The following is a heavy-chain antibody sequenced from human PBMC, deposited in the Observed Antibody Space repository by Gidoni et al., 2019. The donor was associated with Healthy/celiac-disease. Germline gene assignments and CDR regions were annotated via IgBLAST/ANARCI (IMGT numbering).Heavy chain of an antibody. D-gene: IGHD3-22*01. CDR3: TSNIYDSSGEIDY. V-gene: IGHV3-73*02. CDR1: GFTFSGSA. Sequence: EVQLVESGGGLVQPGGSLKLSCAASGFTFSGSAMHWVRQASGKGLEWVGRIRSKANSYATAYAASVKGRFTISRDDSKNTAYLQMNSLKTEDTAVYYCTSNIYDSSGEIDYWGQGTLVTVSX. J-gene: IGHJ4*02. CDR2: IRSKANSYAT.